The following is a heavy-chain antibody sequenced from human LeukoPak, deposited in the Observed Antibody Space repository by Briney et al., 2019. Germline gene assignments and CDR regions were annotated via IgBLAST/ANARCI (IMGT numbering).Heavy chain of an antibody. Sequence: GGSLRLSCAASGFIVNSYYMSWVRQAPGKGLEWVSVIYSSGNTYYADSVKARFTISRDNSKNTLYLQMNSLRDEDSAVYYCASVYCSGGSCYLPNDYWGQGTLVTVSS. CDR3: ASVYCSGGSCYLPNDY. V-gene: IGHV3-66*01. CDR1: GFIVNSYY. CDR2: IYSSGNT. D-gene: IGHD2-15*01. J-gene: IGHJ4*02.